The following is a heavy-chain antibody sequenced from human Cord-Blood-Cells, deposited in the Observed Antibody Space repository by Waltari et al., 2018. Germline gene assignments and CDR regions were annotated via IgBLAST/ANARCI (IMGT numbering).Heavy chain of an antibody. V-gene: IGHV3-15*01. Sequence: EVQLVESGGGLVKPGGSLRLSCAASGFTFSNAWMSWVRQAPGKGLEWVGRIKSKTDGGTTDYAAPVKGRFTISRDDSKNTLYLQMNSLKTEDTAVYYCTTGKYYYGSGTDYWGQGTLVTVSS. CDR1: GFTFSNAW. CDR2: IKSKTDGGTT. J-gene: IGHJ4*02. CDR3: TTGKYYYGSGTDY. D-gene: IGHD3-10*01.